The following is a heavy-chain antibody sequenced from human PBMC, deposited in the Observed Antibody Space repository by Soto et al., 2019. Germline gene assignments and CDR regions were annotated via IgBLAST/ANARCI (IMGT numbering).Heavy chain of an antibody. V-gene: IGHV3-23*01. Sequence: GGSLRLSCAASGFTFSSYAMSWVRQAPGKGLEWVSVISGSSGTTFYADSVKGRFTISRDNSKNTLYLQMNSLRAEDTAVYYCANSGSGGSRYPYYYYYMDVWGNGTTVTVSS. CDR3: ANSGSGGSRYPYYYYYMDV. CDR1: GFTFSSYA. CDR2: ISGSSGTT. D-gene: IGHD2-15*01. J-gene: IGHJ6*03.